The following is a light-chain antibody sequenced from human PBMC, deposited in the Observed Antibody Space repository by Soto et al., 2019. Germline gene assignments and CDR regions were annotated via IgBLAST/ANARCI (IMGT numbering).Light chain of an antibody. CDR3: QQRSTRT. J-gene: IGKJ1*01. Sequence: EIVMTQSASTLSVSAGERATLSCRASQSVSSYLAWYQQKPGQAPRLLIYDASNRATGIPARFSGSGSGTDFTLTISSIEPEDFAVYYCQQRSTRTFGQGTKVDIK. CDR1: QSVSSY. CDR2: DAS. V-gene: IGKV3-11*01.